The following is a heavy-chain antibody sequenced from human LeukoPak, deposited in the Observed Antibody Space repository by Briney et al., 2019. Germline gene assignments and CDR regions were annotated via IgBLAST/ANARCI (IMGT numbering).Heavy chain of an antibody. CDR2: INSDGSST. V-gene: IGHV3-74*01. CDR1: GFTFGSYW. D-gene: IGHD1-26*01. CDR3: ARDQIVGATGFGY. Sequence: PGGSLRLSCAASGFTFGSYWMHWVRQAPGKGLVWVSLINSDGSSTYYADSVKGRFTISRDNAKNTLYLQMNSLRAEDTAVYYCARDQIVGATGFGYWGQGTLVTVSS. J-gene: IGHJ4*02.